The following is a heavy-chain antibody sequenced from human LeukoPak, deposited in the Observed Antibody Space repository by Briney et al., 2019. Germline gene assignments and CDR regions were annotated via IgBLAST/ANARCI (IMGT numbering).Heavy chain of an antibody. V-gene: IGHV4-59*12. D-gene: IGHD3-22*01. CDR1: GAFISSYY. CDR3: AREPWDSSGYYGVDY. Sequence: SETLSLTCTVSGAFISSYYWSWIRQSPGKGLEWLGFIYHSGNSNYNPSLKSRVTISVDTSKNQFSLKLSSVTAADTAVYYCAREPWDSSGYYGVDYWGQGTLVTVSS. CDR2: IYHSGNS. J-gene: IGHJ4*02.